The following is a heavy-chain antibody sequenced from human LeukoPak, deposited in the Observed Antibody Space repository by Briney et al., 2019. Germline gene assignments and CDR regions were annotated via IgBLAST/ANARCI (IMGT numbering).Heavy chain of an antibody. CDR1: GGSISSGGYY. D-gene: IGHD2-21*02. V-gene: IGHV4-30-2*01. Sequence: SETLSLTCTVSGGSISSGGYYWSWIRQHPGKGLEWIGYIYHSGSTYYNPSLKSRVTISVDRSKNQFSLKLSSVTAADTAVYYCARGPIVVVTAIRDAFDIWGQGTMVTASS. CDR2: IYHSGST. CDR3: ARGPIVVVTAIRDAFDI. J-gene: IGHJ3*02.